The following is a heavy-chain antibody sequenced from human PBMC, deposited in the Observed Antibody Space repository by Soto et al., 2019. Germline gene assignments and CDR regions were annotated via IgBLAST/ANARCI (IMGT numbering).Heavy chain of an antibody. Sequence: LRLSCAASGFTFSSYAMSWVRPAPGKGLEWVSTISVRDGRTYSTDSGKGRFTISRDNSMNTAYLQMNSLRVEDTAVYYCAKGVSQYTPLALFDYWGRGTLVTVSS. CDR1: GFTFSSYA. CDR2: ISVRDGRT. D-gene: IGHD5-18*01. V-gene: IGHV3-23*01. J-gene: IGHJ4*02. CDR3: AKGVSQYTPLALFDY.